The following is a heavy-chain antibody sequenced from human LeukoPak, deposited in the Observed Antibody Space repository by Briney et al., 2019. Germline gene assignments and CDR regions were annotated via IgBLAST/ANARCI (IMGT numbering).Heavy chain of an antibody. CDR2: IIPILGIA. CDR1: GYTFTGYY. D-gene: IGHD3-22*01. Sequence: SVKVSCKASGYTFTGYYMHWVRQAPGQGLEWMGRIIPILGIANYAQKFQGRVTITADKSTSTAYMELSSLRSEDTAVYYCARDLVTMIVVVKGAPFDYWGQGTLVTVSS. V-gene: IGHV1-69*04. CDR3: ARDLVTMIVVVKGAPFDY. J-gene: IGHJ4*02.